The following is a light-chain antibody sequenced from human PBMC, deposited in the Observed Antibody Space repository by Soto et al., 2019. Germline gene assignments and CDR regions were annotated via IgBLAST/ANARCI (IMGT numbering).Light chain of an antibody. V-gene: IGKV1-5*03. Sequence: IERTQSPSTLSSSVGDRVTITCRASQSISSWLAWYQQKTGKAPKLLIYKASSLESGVPSRFSGSGSGTEFTLTISSLQPDDFETYYCQQYNSYSGTVGQGTKVDIK. CDR3: QQYNSYSGT. CDR1: QSISSW. J-gene: IGKJ1*01. CDR2: KAS.